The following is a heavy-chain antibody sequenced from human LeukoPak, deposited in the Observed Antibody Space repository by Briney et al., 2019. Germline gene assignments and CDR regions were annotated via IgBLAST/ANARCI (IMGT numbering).Heavy chain of an antibody. CDR2: IRYDGSNK. CDR3: AKGPSPSYYYDSSGNASP. Sequence: GGSLRLSCAASGFTFSSYGMHWVRQAPGKGLEWVAFIRYDGSNKYYADSVKGRFTISRDNSKNTLYLQMNSLRAEDTAVYYCAKGPSPSYYYDSSGNASPWGQGTLVTVSS. D-gene: IGHD3-22*01. CDR1: GFTFSSYG. V-gene: IGHV3-30*02. J-gene: IGHJ5*02.